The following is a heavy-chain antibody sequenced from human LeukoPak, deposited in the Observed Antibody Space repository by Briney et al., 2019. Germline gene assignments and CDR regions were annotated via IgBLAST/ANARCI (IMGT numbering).Heavy chain of an antibody. D-gene: IGHD3-9*01. V-gene: IGHV3-74*01. CDR3: ARGDRTGYFFDN. J-gene: IGHJ4*02. CDR1: GFTFSSYW. CDR2: INSDGSRR. Sequence: GGSLRLSCAASGFTFSSYWMHWVRQPPGTGLVWVSCINSDGSRRIYADSVKGRFTISRDNAKNTLYLEVNSLRAEDTAVYFCARGDRTGYFFDNWGQGTLVTVSS.